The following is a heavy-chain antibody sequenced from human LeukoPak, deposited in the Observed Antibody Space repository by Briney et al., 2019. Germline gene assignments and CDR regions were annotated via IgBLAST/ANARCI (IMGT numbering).Heavy chain of an antibody. CDR3: ARDYDSSGYRSRYNWFDP. D-gene: IGHD3-22*01. Sequence: GGSLRLSCAASGFTFSSYSMNWVRQAPGKGLEWVSSISSSSSYIYYADSVKGRFTISRDNAKNSLYLQMNSLRAGDTAVYYCARDYDSSGYRSRYNWFDPWGQGTLVTVSS. CDR2: ISSSSSYI. CDR1: GFTFSSYS. J-gene: IGHJ5*02. V-gene: IGHV3-21*01.